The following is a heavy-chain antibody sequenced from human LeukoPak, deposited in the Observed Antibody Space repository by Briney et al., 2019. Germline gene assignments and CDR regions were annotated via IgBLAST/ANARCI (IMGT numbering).Heavy chain of an antibody. Sequence: PGASLQISCKGSGSTFTSYWIAWVRPLPGKGLEWMGIIFPGDSDTRYSPSFQGQVTMSADKAISTAYLQWSSLKASDTALYYRARLEGGNAFDIWGQGTMVTVSS. CDR1: GSTFTSYW. J-gene: IGHJ3*02. V-gene: IGHV5-51*01. CDR2: IFPGDSDT. CDR3: ARLEGGNAFDI. D-gene: IGHD3-16*01.